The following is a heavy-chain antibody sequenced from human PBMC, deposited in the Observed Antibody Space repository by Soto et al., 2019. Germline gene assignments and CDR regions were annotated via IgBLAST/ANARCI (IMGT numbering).Heavy chain of an antibody. CDR2: ITGGGTTT. V-gene: IGHV3-23*01. J-gene: IGHJ4*02. D-gene: IGHD6-19*01. CDR3: AKDLWVYSSGWWPDY. Sequence: TGGSPRLSCAASGFTFSAYAMTWVRQAPGKGLEWVSAITGGGTTTDYADSVKGRFTISRDNSKNTLYLQMNSLRAEDTALYYCAKDLWVYSSGWWPDYWGQGTLVTVSS. CDR1: GFTFSAYA.